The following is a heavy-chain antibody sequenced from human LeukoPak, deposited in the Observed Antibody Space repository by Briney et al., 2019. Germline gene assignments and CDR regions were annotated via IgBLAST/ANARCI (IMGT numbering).Heavy chain of an antibody. CDR3: ARDNYDSSGPYYFDY. V-gene: IGHV3-48*04. CDR1: GFTFSSYS. D-gene: IGHD3-22*01. J-gene: IGHJ4*02. Sequence: GGSLRLSCAASGFTFSSYSMNWVRQAPGKGLEWVSYISSSSSTIYYADSVKGRFTISRDNAKNSLYLQMISLRAEDTAVYSCARDNYDSSGPYYFDYWGQGTLVTVSS. CDR2: ISSSSSTI.